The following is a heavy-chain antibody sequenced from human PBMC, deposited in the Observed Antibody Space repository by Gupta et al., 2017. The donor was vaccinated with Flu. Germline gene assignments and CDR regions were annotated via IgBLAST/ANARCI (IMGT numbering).Heavy chain of an antibody. J-gene: IGHJ4*02. V-gene: IGHV3-21*06. Sequence: EVQLVESAGGLVKHGGALRLSCAASGFTFSDSTMNWVRQAPGKGLEWVASISSSSSYIYYADSVKGRFTISRDNAKNSLYLQMNSLRAEDTSVYYCARGTDYDYGDYAAYWGQGTLVTVSS. CDR1: GFTFSDST. D-gene: IGHD4-17*01. CDR3: ARGTDYDYGDYAAY. CDR2: ISSSSSYI.